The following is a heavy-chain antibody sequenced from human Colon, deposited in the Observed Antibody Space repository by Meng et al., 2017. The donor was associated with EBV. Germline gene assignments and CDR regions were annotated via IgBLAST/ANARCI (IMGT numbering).Heavy chain of an antibody. CDR2: MDYRGST. Sequence: QVQLQESGPGLAKPSQXVSLTCTVSGDSISSGEYFCSWLRQPPWRGREWIGYMDYRGSTFYNPSLKSRVTISVDTSKNQFSLKLSSVTAADTAVYFCARGELLWDYWGQGTLVTVAS. V-gene: IGHV4-30-4*01. CDR1: GDSISSGEYF. J-gene: IGHJ4*02. CDR3: ARGELLWDY. D-gene: IGHD2-2*01.